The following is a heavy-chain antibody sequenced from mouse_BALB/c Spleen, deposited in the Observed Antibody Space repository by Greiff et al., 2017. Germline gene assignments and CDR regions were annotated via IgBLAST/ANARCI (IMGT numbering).Heavy chain of an antibody. D-gene: IGHD2-2*01. CDR2: ISYSGST. V-gene: IGHV3-2*02. CDR3: ARLWLRRAMDY. CDR1: GYSITSDYA. J-gene: IGHJ4*01. Sequence: EVKLVESGPGLVKPSQSLSLTCTVTGYSITSDYAWNWIRQFPGNKLEWMGYISYSGSTSYNPSLKSRISITRDTSKNQFFLQLNSVTTEDTATYYCARLWLRRAMDYWGQGTSVTVSS.